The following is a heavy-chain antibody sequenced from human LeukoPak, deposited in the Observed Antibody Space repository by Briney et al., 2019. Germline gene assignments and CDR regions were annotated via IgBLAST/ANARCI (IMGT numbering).Heavy chain of an antibody. V-gene: IGHV3-53*01. CDR3: TTGGYCNFSTCHGSDY. CDR1: GFTVSNNY. J-gene: IGHJ4*02. D-gene: IGHD2-15*01. Sequence: GGSLRLSCAASGFTVSNNYMSWVRQAPGKGLEWVSVIYSDDNTYYADSVKGRFALSRDYSRNTVYLQMNSLRAEDTAVYYCTTGGYCNFSTCHGSDYWGQGTLVTVSS. CDR2: IYSDDNT.